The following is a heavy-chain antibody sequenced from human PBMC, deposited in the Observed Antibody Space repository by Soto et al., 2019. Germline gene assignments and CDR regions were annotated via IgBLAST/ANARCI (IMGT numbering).Heavy chain of an antibody. D-gene: IGHD1-26*01. CDR3: ARDVEWELLDLGYKVYALDV. CDR2: ISCYSDYT. J-gene: IGHJ6*02. CDR1: GYTFSDHA. V-gene: IGHV1-18*01. Sequence: ASVKVSCKASGYTFSDHAISWVRQAPGQGLEWMGWISCYSDYTNYAQKFQGRVTMTTDTSTSTVHMELRNLKSDDTAVYYCARDVEWELLDLGYKVYALDVWGQGNTVTVSS.